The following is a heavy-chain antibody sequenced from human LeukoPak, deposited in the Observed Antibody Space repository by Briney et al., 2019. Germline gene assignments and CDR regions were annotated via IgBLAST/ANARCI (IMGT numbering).Heavy chain of an antibody. V-gene: IGHV3-21*01. CDR3: ARDASGSSTGLIDS. CDR2: VSTSSYYI. J-gene: IGHJ4*02. CDR1: GFTLRSYS. D-gene: IGHD1-26*01. Sequence: PGGSLRLSCVASGFTLRSYSMNWVRQAPGKGLEWVSYVSTSSYYIYYADSVKGRFTISRDDAKNSLYLQTNSLRAEDTAIYYCARDASGSSTGLIDSWGQGTLVTVSS.